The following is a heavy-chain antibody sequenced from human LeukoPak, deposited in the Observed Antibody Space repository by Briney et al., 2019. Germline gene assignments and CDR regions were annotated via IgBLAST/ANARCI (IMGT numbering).Heavy chain of an antibody. CDR2: INHSGST. D-gene: IGHD4-11*01. CDR3: ARTYSNYADFDY. J-gene: IGHJ4*02. V-gene: IGHV4-34*01. Sequence: SETLSLTCAVYGGSFSGYYWSWLRQPPGKGLEWIGEINHSGSTNYNPSLKSRVTISVDTSKNQFSLKLSSVTAADTAVYYCARTYSNYADFDYWGQGTLVTVSS. CDR1: GGSFSGYY.